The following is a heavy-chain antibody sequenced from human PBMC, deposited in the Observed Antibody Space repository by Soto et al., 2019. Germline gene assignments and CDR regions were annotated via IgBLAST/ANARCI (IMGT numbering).Heavy chain of an antibody. D-gene: IGHD1-26*01. CDR2: IYKSGDT. Sequence: EVQLVESGGGLVQPGGSLRLSCAPSGFTVSSIYLYWVGQAPGKGLDWVSSIYKSGDTYYADSVKGRFTISRDNYKSTLFLQMNSLRAEDTAVYYCARGTVGTNPNWLGPWGQGTLVTVSS. CDR3: ARGTVGTNPNWLGP. J-gene: IGHJ5*02. CDR1: GFTVSSIY. V-gene: IGHV3-66*01.